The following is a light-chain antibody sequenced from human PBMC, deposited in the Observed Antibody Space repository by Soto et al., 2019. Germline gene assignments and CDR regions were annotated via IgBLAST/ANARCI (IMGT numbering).Light chain of an antibody. CDR1: QSLTTN. CDR3: QQYDDWPLT. J-gene: IGKJ5*01. Sequence: EVVVTQSPGTLSVSPGERAILSCRASQSLTTNLAWYQQKPGQAPRLLIHDASTRATGIPARFSGSGSGTEFTLTISSLQSEDFAVYYCQQYDDWPLTFGQGTRLEN. CDR2: DAS. V-gene: IGKV3-15*01.